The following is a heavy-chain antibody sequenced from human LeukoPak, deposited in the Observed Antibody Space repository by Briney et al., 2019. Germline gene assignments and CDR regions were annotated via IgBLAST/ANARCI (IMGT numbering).Heavy chain of an antibody. CDR3: ARDSPPFDQ. J-gene: IGHJ4*02. Sequence: PSETLSLTCTVSGASINSDYWTWVRQVAGKGLEWIGRIFASGSTNYNPYLRSRITMSVDTSKNQFSLKLSSVTAADTAVYYCARDSPPFDQWGQGTLVTVFS. V-gene: IGHV4-4*07. CDR1: GASINSDY. CDR2: IFASGST.